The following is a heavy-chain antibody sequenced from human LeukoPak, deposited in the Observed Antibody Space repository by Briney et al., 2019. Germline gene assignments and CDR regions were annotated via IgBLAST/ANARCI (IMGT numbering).Heavy chain of an antibody. V-gene: IGHV7-4-1*02. CDR3: ARPSGTIFGVVTPFDY. CDR2: TNPNTGNP. J-gene: IGHJ4*02. D-gene: IGHD3-3*01. Sequence: ASVKVSCKASGYSFITNGIDWVRQAPGQWLEWMGRTNPNTGNPMYAQGFTGRFVFSLDTSVSTAYLQISSLKAEDTAVYYCARPSGTIFGVVTPFDYWGQGTLVTVSS. CDR1: GYSFITNG.